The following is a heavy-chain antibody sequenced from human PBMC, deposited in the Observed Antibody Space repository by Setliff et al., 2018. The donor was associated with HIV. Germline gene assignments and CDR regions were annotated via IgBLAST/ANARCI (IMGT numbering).Heavy chain of an antibody. D-gene: IGHD3-3*01. CDR3: ARNIDMHYDFWSAYDY. V-gene: IGHV1-2*02. CDR1: GYTFTSYD. J-gene: IGHJ4*02. Sequence: GASVKVSCKASGYTFTSYDIHWVRQAPGQGLEWMGWINVNNDATNYAQKFQGRVSMTRDTSISTAYMELRSLTSDDTAVYYCARNIDMHYDFWSAYDYWGQGALVTVSS. CDR2: INVNNDAT.